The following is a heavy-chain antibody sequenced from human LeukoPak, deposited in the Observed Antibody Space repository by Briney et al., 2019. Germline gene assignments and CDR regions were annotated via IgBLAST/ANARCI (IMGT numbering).Heavy chain of an antibody. CDR3: ARGLNYYDSSGYLGY. CDR2: IIPIFGTA. V-gene: IGHV1-69*05. J-gene: IGHJ4*02. Sequence: APVKVSCKASGGTFSSYAISWVRQAPGQGLEWMGGIIPIFGTANYAQKFQGRVTITTDESTSTAYMELSRLRSEDTAVYYCARGLNYYDSSGYLGYWGQGTLVTVSS. D-gene: IGHD3-22*01. CDR1: GGTFSSYA.